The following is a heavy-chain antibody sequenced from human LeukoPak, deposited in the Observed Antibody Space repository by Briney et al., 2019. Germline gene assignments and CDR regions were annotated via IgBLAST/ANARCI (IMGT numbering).Heavy chain of an antibody. J-gene: IGHJ6*03. V-gene: IGHV4-59*01. Sequence: SETLSLTCTVSGGSIKNYYWTWIRQPPGKGLEWIGYIYYSGSTSSNPSLKSRVTISVDTSKNQFSLRLKYVTAADAAVYYCARDVPRGTGYMDVWGKGTTVTVSS. CDR3: ARDVPRGTGYMDV. CDR1: GGSIKNYY. CDR2: IYYSGST. D-gene: IGHD3-10*01.